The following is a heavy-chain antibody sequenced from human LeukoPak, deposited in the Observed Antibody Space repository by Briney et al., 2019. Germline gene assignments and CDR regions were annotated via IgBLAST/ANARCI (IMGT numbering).Heavy chain of an antibody. CDR1: GGTFSSYA. V-gene: IGHV1-69*05. J-gene: IGHJ4*02. CDR2: IIPIFGTA. CDR3: ARNLGGYHFWSADY. D-gene: IGHD3-3*01. Sequence: SVKVSCKASGGTFSSYAISWVRQAPGQGLEWMGGIIPIFGTANYAQKFQGRVTITTDESTSTAYMELSSLRSEDTAVYYCARNLGGYHFWSADYWGQGTLVTVSS.